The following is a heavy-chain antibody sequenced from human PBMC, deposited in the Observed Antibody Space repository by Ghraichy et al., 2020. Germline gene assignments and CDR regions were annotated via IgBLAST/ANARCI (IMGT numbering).Heavy chain of an antibody. Sequence: GSLNISCAVYGGSFSGYYWSWIRQPPGKGLEWIGEINHSGSTNYNPSLKSRVTISVDTSKNQFSLKLSSVTAADTAVYYCARGDEGTSPYFDYWGQGTLVTVSS. CDR3: ARGDEGTSPYFDY. CDR1: GGSFSGYY. D-gene: IGHD2-2*01. CDR2: INHSGST. V-gene: IGHV4-34*01. J-gene: IGHJ4*02.